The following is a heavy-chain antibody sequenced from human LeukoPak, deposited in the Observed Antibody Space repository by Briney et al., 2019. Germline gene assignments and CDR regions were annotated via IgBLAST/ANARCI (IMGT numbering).Heavy chain of an antibody. CDR2: IYHSGST. J-gene: IGHJ4*02. CDR3: ARHEGDRLSYGLDY. CDR1: GYSISSGYY. D-gene: IGHD5-18*01. V-gene: IGHV4-38-2*02. Sequence: SETLSLTCTVSGYSISSGYYWGWIRQPPGKGLEWIGSIYHSGSTYYNPSLKSRVTISVDTSKNQFSLKLSSVTAADTAVYYCARHEGDRLSYGLDYWGQGTLVTVSS.